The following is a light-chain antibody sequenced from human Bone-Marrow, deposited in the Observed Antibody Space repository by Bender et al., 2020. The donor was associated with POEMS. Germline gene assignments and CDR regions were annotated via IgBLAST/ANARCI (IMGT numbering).Light chain of an antibody. J-gene: IGLJ1*01. CDR1: NSDIGGYIF. CDR3: SSYTNSNTYYV. Sequence: QSALPQPASVSGSPAQSTTISCTATNSDIGGYIFVSWYQQHPGKPPKLIIYEVTHRPSGVSTRLSVSKSANTASLTISGLQAEDEADYYCSSYTNSNTYYVFGPGTKGTVL. V-gene: IGLV2-14*01. CDR2: EVT.